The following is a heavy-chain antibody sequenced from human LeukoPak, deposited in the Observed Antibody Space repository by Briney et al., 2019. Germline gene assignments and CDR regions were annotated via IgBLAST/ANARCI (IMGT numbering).Heavy chain of an antibody. CDR3: TTGYWNDLKDLFAY. D-gene: IGHD1-1*01. V-gene: IGHV3-15*01. CDR2: IKRKTDGGTT. Sequence: PGGSLRLSCAASGFTFSNAWMSWVRQAPGKGLEWVGRIKRKTDGGTTDYAAPVKGRFTISRDDSKNTLYLQMNSLKTEDTAVYYCTTGYWNDLKDLFAYWGQGTLVTVSS. J-gene: IGHJ4*02. CDR1: GFTFSNAW.